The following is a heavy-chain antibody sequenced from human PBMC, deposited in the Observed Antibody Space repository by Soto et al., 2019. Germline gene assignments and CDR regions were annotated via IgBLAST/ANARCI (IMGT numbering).Heavy chain of an antibody. CDR1: GFTFSSYA. Sequence: PGGSLRLSCAASGFTFSSYAMSWVRQAPGKGLEWVSAISGSGGSTYYADSVKGRFTISRDNSKNTLYLQMNSLRAEDTAVYYCAKDQGWQLGKNLDYWGQGTLVTVSS. V-gene: IGHV3-23*01. J-gene: IGHJ4*02. CDR2: ISGSGGST. D-gene: IGHD7-27*01. CDR3: AKDQGWQLGKNLDY.